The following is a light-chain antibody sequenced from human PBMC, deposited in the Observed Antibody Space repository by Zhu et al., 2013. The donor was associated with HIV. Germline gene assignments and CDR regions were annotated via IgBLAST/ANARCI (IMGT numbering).Light chain of an antibody. CDR3: QQYDNLPSWT. V-gene: IGKV1-33*01. CDR2: DAT. J-gene: IGKJ1*01. Sequence: DIEMTQSPSSLSASVGDRVSITCRASQSVSGYLNWYQQKPGRAPKLLVYDATNLEIGVPSRFSGSGSGTDFTFAISSLQPEDIATYYCQQYDNLPSWTFGQGTKVEIK. CDR1: QSVSGY.